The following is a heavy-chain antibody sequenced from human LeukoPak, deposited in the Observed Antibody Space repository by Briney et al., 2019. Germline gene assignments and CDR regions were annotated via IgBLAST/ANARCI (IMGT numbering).Heavy chain of an antibody. CDR2: ISWNSGDI. CDR3: VKSGGYATAIRYFDL. CDR1: GFSFGGYA. V-gene: IGHV3-9*01. J-gene: IGHJ2*01. D-gene: IGHD2-21*02. Sequence: GRSLRLSCAASGFSFGGYALHWVRQAPGKGLEWVASISWNSGDIVHADSVKGRFTISRDNAKNSLYLQMDSLRTEDTALYYCVKSGGYATAIRYFDLWGRGTLVTASS.